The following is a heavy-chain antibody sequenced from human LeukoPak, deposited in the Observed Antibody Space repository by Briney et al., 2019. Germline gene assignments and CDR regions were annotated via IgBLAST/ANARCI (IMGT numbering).Heavy chain of an antibody. CDR1: GGSFSGYY. J-gene: IGHJ5*02. D-gene: IGHD2-2*01. V-gene: IGHV4-34*01. CDR2: INHSGST. Sequence: SETLSLTCAVYGGSFSGYYWSWIRQPPGKGLEWIGEINHSGSTNYNPSLKSRVTISVDTSKNQFSLKLTSVTAADTAVYYCAREGNGRFCTSTGCSDHWFDPWGQGTLVTVSS. CDR3: AREGNGRFCTSTGCSDHWFDP.